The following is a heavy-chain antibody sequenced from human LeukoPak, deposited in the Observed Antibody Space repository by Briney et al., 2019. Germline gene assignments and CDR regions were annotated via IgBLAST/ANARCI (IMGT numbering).Heavy chain of an antibody. D-gene: IGHD2-2*01. V-gene: IGHV3-23*01. CDR3: AKKGVVPAAPIGY. CDR1: GFTFSSYA. J-gene: IGHJ4*02. CDR2: ISGSGGST. Sequence: GGSLRLSCAASGFTFSSYAMSWVRQAPGKGLEWVSAISGSGGSTHYADSVKGRFTISRDNAKDTLYLQMNSLRAEDTAVYFCAKKGVVPAAPIGYWGQGTLVTVSS.